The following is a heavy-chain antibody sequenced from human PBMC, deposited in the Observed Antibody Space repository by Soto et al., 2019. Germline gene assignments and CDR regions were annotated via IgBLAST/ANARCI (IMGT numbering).Heavy chain of an antibody. D-gene: IGHD2-15*01. V-gene: IGHV4-4*07. CDR3: ARDPAGYYYFHY. CDR1: NGSVSCYY. J-gene: IGHJ4*02. CDR2: IYTIGST. Sequence: SETLSLTCTVSNGSVSCYYWSWIRQPAGKGLEWIGRIYTIGSTSYNPSLKSRVSMSVDTSKNQFSLKVKSVTAADTAVYYCARDPAGYYYFHYWGQGALGTVSS.